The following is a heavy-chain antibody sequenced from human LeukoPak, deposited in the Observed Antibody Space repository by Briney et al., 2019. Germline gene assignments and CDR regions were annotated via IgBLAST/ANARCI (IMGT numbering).Heavy chain of an antibody. CDR3: GRAMDV. V-gene: IGHV3-7*04. J-gene: IGHJ6*02. Sequence: GGSLRLSCAASGFTFSTYWMHWVRQAPGKGLEWVANIKQDGSEKYYVVSVKGRFTISRDNAKNSLYLQMNSLSAEDTAVYYCGRAMDVWGQGTTVTVSS. CDR1: GFTFSTYW. CDR2: IKQDGSEK.